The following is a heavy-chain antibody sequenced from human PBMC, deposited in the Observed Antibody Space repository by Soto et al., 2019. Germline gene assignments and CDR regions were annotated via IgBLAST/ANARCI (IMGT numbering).Heavy chain of an antibody. V-gene: IGHV1-3*01. CDR2: INAGNGNT. J-gene: IGHJ5*02. D-gene: IGHD3-10*01. CDR1: GYTFTSYA. Sequence: ASVKVSCKASGYTFTSYAMHWVRQAPGQRLEWMGWINAGNGNTKYSQKFQGRVTITRDTSASTAYMELSSLRSEDTAVYYCARGNVLLWFGELYGFDPWGQGTLVTVSS. CDR3: ARGNVLLWFGELYGFDP.